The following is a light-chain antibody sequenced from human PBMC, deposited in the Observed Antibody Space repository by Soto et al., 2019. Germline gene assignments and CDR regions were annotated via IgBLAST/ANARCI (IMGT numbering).Light chain of an antibody. CDR1: QSLSSGY. V-gene: IGKV3-20*01. Sequence: EIVLTQSPGTLSLSPGERATLSCRASQSLSSGYLAWYQQKPGQAPRLLIYGASSRATGIPDRFSGSGFGTDFTLTISRLEPEDFAVYYCQQYGTSPLTFXGGTKVDIK. J-gene: IGKJ4*01. CDR2: GAS. CDR3: QQYGTSPLT.